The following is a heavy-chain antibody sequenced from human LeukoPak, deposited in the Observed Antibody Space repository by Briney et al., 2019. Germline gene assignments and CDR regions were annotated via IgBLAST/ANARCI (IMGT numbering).Heavy chain of an antibody. CDR1: GGTYRYN. Sequence: SVKVSCKASGGTYRYNINWVRQAPGQGLEWMGGIIPPLRTANYAQQFQGRVTITTDDSTTTAYMELTSLTSEDAAVFYCTTYGGHLAEYFQHWGQGTLVAVSS. D-gene: IGHD4-23*01. CDR2: IIPPLRTA. CDR3: TTYGGHLAEYFQH. J-gene: IGHJ1*01. V-gene: IGHV1-69*16.